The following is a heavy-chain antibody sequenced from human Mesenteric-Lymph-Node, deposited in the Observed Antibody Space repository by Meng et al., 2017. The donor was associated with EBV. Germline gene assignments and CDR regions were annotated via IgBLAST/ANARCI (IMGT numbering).Heavy chain of an antibody. D-gene: IGHD3-10*01. V-gene: IGHV4-4*02. CDR3: ADGSGVS. J-gene: IGHJ5*02. Sequence: QVILQESGPGLVNPSGTLYFTCVVSGVSISSSNWWTWVRQPPGKGLEWIGEVFHIGSTNYNPSLRGRITISVDKSKNQFSLRLTSVTAADTAVYYCADGSGVSWGQGTLVTVSS. CDR2: VFHIGST. CDR1: GVSISSSNW.